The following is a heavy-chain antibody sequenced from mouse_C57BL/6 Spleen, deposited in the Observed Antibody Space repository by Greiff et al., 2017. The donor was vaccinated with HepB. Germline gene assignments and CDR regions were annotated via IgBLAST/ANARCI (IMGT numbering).Heavy chain of an antibody. V-gene: IGHV1-15*01. D-gene: IGHD3-2*02. CDR2: IDPETGGT. CDR3: TRSRDSSGYDYFDY. J-gene: IGHJ2*01. Sequence: QVQLQQSGAELVRPGASVTLSCKASGYTFTDYEMHWVKQTPVHGLEWIGAIDPETGGTAYNQKFKGKAILTADKSASTAYMELRSLTSEDSAVYYCTRSRDSSGYDYFDYWGQGTTLTVSS. CDR1: GYTFTDYE.